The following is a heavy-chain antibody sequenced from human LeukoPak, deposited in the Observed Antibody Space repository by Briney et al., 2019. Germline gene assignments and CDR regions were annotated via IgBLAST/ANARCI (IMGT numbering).Heavy chain of an antibody. D-gene: IGHD3-22*01. CDR1: GFTFSSYG. Sequence: PGGSLRLSCAASGFTFSSYGMHWVHQAPGKGLEWVAFIRYDGSNKYYADSVKGRFTISRDNSKNTLYLQMNSLRAEDTAVYYCAKVGVYYDRPDFDYWGQGTLVTVSS. CDR3: AKVGVYYDRPDFDY. J-gene: IGHJ4*02. V-gene: IGHV3-30*02. CDR2: IRYDGSNK.